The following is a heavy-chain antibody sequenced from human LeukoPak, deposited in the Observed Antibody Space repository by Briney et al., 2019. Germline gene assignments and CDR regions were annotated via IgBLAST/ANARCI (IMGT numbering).Heavy chain of an antibody. CDR1: GFTFSSYA. V-gene: IGHV3-23*01. CDR3: AREFELADYGMDV. Sequence: PGGSLRLSCAASGFTFSSYAMSWVRQAPGKGLEWVSAISGSGGSTYYADSVKGRFTISRDNAKNTLYLQMNSLRAEDTAVYYCAREFELADYGMDVWGQGTTVTVSS. D-gene: IGHD6-6*01. J-gene: IGHJ6*02. CDR2: ISGSGGST.